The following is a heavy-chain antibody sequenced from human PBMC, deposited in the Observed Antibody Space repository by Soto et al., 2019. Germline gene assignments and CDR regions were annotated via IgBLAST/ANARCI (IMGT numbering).Heavy chain of an antibody. CDR3: AALIAAAGTIDY. CDR1: GYTLTELS. J-gene: IGHJ4*02. V-gene: IGHV1-69*13. CDR2: IIPIFGTA. D-gene: IGHD6-13*01. Sequence: SVKVSCKVSGYTLTELSIHWVRQTPGQGLEWMGGIIPIFGTANYAQKFQGRVTITADESTSTAYMELSSLRSEDTAVYYCAALIAAAGTIDYWGQGTLVTVSS.